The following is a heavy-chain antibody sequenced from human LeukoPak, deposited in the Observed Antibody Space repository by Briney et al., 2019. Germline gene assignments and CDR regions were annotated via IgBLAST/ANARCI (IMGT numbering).Heavy chain of an antibody. J-gene: IGHJ4*02. CDR1: GFTVSTNC. D-gene: IGHD5-18*01. V-gene: IGHV3-53*04. CDR2: IYSGGTT. Sequence: GGSLRLSCAASGFTVSTNCMTWVRQAPGKGLEWVSTIYSGGTTYYADSVMGRFTISRHNSKNTLYLQMNSLRAEDTAVYYCARVDTVMAYYFDLWGQGTLVTVSS. CDR3: ARVDTVMAYYFDL.